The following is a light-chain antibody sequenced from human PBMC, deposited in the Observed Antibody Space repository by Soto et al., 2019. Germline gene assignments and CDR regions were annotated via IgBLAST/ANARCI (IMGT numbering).Light chain of an antibody. CDR3: QSYDISLGGWV. CDR1: GSNIGAGSD. CDR2: GNN. J-gene: IGLJ1*01. Sequence: QSVLTQPPSVSGAPGQRVTISCTGSGSNIGAGSDVHWYQQLPGTAPKLLVYGNNNRPSGVPDRFSGAESATSASLDITGLHAEDDAEYYCQSYDISLGGWVFGNGTKVTVL. V-gene: IGLV1-40*01.